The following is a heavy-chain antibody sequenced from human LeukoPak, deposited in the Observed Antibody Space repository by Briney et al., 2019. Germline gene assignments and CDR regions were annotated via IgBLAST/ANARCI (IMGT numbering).Heavy chain of an antibody. CDR1: GFTFSSYS. CDR3: ARVMITFGGHIDY. Sequence: GGSLRLSCAASGFTFSSYSMNLVRRAPGKGLEWVSSISSSSSYIYYADSVKGRSTISRDNAKNSLYLQMNSLRAEDTAVYYCARVMITFGGHIDYWGQGTLVTVSS. V-gene: IGHV3-21*01. CDR2: ISSSSSYI. D-gene: IGHD3-16*01. J-gene: IGHJ4*02.